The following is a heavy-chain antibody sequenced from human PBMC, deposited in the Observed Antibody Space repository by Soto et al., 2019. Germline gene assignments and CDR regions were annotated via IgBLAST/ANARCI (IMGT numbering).Heavy chain of an antibody. D-gene: IGHD6-19*01. CDR3: VRDGSSGWYYYGMDV. CDR1: GGPISSYY. V-gene: IGHV4-4*07. J-gene: IGHJ6*02. CDR2: IYMNGST. Sequence: PSETLSLTCTVSGGPISSYYWSWIRQPAGKGLEWIGRIYMNGSTNYNPSPRSRVTVSVDTSKSQFSLMLNSVTAADTAVYYCVRDGSSGWYYYGMDVWGQGTPVTVSS.